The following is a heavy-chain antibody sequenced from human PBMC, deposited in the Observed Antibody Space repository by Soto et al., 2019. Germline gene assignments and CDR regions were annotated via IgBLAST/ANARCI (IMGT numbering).Heavy chain of an antibody. Sequence: EVQVLESGGGLAQPGGSMRLSCAVSGFTFSSYAMSWVRQAPGKGPEWVSSISGSGGNTYYADSVKGRFTISRDNRKNTLYLQMNSLRAEDTAVYYCARGRAMVHDAFDIWGHGTLVAVSS. CDR1: GFTFSSYA. D-gene: IGHD5-18*01. CDR3: ARGRAMVHDAFDI. CDR2: ISGSGGNT. V-gene: IGHV3-23*01. J-gene: IGHJ3*02.